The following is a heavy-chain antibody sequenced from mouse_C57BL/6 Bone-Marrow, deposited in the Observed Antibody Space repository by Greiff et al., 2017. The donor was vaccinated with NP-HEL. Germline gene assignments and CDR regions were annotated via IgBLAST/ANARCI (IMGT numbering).Heavy chain of an antibody. CDR2: IDPEDGDT. CDR1: GFNIKDYY. D-gene: IGHD1-1*01. V-gene: IGHV14-1*01. CDR3: TTSGYYGSSYFDY. J-gene: IGHJ2*01. Sequence: VQLQQSGAELVRPGASVKLSCTASGFNIKDYYMHWVKQRPEQGLEWIGRIDPEDGDTEYAPKFQGKATMTADTSSNTAYLQLSSLTSEDTAVYYCTTSGYYGSSYFDYWGQGTTLTVSS.